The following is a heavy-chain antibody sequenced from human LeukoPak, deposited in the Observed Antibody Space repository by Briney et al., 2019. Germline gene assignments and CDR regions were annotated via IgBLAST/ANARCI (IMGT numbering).Heavy chain of an antibody. Sequence: ASVKVSCKASGYTFTNYAMNWVRQAPGQGLEWMGWIHPSTGNPTYAQGFTGRFVFSLDTSVSTTYLQISSLKAEDSAVYYCARAYQRLGELSLPDYWGQGTLVTVSS. J-gene: IGHJ4*02. CDR1: GYTFTNYA. D-gene: IGHD3-16*02. V-gene: IGHV7-4-1*02. CDR3: ARAYQRLGELSLPDY. CDR2: IHPSTGNP.